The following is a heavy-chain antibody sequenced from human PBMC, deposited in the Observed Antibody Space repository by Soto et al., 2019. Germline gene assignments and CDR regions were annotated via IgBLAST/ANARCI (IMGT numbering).Heavy chain of an antibody. CDR2: LHHSCDT. CDR3: ARFPLWFGELDY. J-gene: IGHJ4*02. Sequence: QLQLQESGSGLVRPSQTLSLTCTVSGASIGSGSYSWNWIRQPPGKGLEWIGYLHHSCDTYFNPSLRRRVSISVDRSNNQFSLKLISVTAADTAVYYCARFPLWFGELDYWGQGALVTVSS. D-gene: IGHD3-10*01. V-gene: IGHV4-30-2*01. CDR1: GASIGSGSYS.